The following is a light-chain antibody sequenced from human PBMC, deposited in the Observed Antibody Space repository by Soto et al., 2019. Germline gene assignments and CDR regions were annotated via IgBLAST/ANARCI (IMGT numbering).Light chain of an antibody. CDR3: CSYTTSNTRQIV. Sequence: QTVLTQPASVSGSPGQSITISCTGTSSDVGGYNYVSWYQQQPGKAPKFMIYDVTNRPPGVSNRFSGSKSGNTASLTISGLQAEAEADYYCCSYTTSNTRQIVFGTGTKVTVL. CDR1: SSDVGGYNY. V-gene: IGLV2-14*01. CDR2: DVT. J-gene: IGLJ1*01.